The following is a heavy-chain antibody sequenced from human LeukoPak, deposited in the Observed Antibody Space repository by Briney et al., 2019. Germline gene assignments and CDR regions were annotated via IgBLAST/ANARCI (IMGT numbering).Heavy chain of an antibody. CDR1: GGSFSGYY. V-gene: IGHV4-34*01. CDR3: SRGYFGVLDY. J-gene: IGHJ4*02. CDR2: INHSGST. Sequence: SESLSLTCAVYGGSFSGYYWSWIRQPPGKGLEWIGEINHSGSTNYNPSLKSRVTISVDTSKNQFSLKLSSVTAADTAVYYCSRGYFGVLDYWGQGTLVTVSS. D-gene: IGHD3-3*01.